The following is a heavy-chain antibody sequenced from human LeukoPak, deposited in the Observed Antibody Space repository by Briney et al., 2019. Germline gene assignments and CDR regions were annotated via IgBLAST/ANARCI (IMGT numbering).Heavy chain of an antibody. D-gene: IGHD5/OR15-5a*01. Sequence: PSQTLSLTCTVAGVSISSYYWSWIRQRPGKGLQGIGYIYTSATANYNPSLNSRVPLSVDTSKNQFSLKLGSVTAADTAVYYCARRGYSVYDLGIGVYWYFYLWRRRTLVTVSS. CDR1: GVSISSYY. J-gene: IGHJ2*01. CDR3: ARRGYSVYDLGIGVYWYFYL. CDR2: IYTSATA. V-gene: IGHV4-4*08.